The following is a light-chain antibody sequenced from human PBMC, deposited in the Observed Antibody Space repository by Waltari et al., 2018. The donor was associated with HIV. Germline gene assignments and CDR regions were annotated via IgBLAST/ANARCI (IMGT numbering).Light chain of an antibody. Sequence: QSVLTQAPSVSGAPGQRVTISCTGSSSNIGANFDVHWYQPLPGSSPKLLIFANSNRPSGAPDRCSGSKSGDSASLAITGLHPEDEAEYYCQSFDSSLNAYVFGTGTTVIVL. CDR2: ANS. J-gene: IGLJ1*01. CDR3: QSFDSSLNAYV. V-gene: IGLV1-40*03. CDR1: SSNIGANFD.